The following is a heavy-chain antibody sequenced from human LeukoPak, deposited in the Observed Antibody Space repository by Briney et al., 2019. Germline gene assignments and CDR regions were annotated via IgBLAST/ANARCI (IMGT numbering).Heavy chain of an antibody. V-gene: IGHV3-23*01. J-gene: IGHJ5*02. CDR2: VSGSGVST. D-gene: IGHD6-19*01. CDR3: AKGASSGWLLYWFDP. Sequence: GGSLRLSCAASGFTFSSYVMTWVRQAPGRGLEWISGVSGSGVSTYYADSVKGRFTISRDNSKNTLYLQMNSLRAEDTAVYYCAKGASSGWLLYWFDPWGQGTLVTVSS. CDR1: GFTFSSYV.